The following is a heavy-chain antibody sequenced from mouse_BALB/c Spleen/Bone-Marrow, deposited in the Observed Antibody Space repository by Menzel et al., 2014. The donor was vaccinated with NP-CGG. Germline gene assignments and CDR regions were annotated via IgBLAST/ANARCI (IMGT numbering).Heavy chain of an antibody. V-gene: IGHV1-67*01. J-gene: IGHJ2*01. CDR1: GYTFTDYA. CDR3: VRWYYFDY. Sequence: VQLQQSGPELVRPGVSVKISCKGSGYTFTDYAMHWVKQSHAKSLEWIGVISTCSGNTNYNQKFKGKATMTVDKSSSTAYMELARLTSEDSAIYYCVRWYYFDYWGQGTTLTVSS. CDR2: ISTCSGNT.